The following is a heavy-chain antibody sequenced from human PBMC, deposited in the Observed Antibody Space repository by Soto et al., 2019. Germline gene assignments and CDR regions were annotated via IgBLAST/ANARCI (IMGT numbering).Heavy chain of an antibody. V-gene: IGHV4-59*01. Sequence: SETLSLTCTVSGGSISSYYWSWIRQPPGKGLEWIGYIYYSGSTNYNPSLKSRVTISVDTSKNQFSLKLSSVTAADTAVYYCARDYRSGSPPSYYSYYGMDVWGQGTTVTVSS. CDR2: IYYSGST. D-gene: IGHD3-10*01. J-gene: IGHJ6*02. CDR1: GGSISSYY. CDR3: ARDYRSGSPPSYYSYYGMDV.